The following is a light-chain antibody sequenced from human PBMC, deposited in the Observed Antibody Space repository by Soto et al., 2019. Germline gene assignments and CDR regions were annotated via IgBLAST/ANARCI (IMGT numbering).Light chain of an antibody. J-gene: IGKJ2*01. CDR3: QQYGSSPMYA. V-gene: IGKV3-20*01. CDR1: QSVSSSY. CDR2: GAS. Sequence: EIVLTQSPGTLSLSPGERATLSCRASQSVSSSYFAWYQQKPGQAPRLLIYGASGRATGIPDRFSGSGSGTGCTLTISRLEPEDFAVYDWQQYGSSPMYAFGQGTQLEIK.